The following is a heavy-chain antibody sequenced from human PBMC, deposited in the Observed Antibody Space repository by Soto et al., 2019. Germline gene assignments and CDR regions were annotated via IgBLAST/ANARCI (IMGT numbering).Heavy chain of an antibody. CDR1: GYSFTGYS. Sequence: ASVKVSCKTSGYSFTGYSVHWVRQAPGHGLEWMGWMNPKSGGTNYEEKFQGRVTMTRDTSISTAFMELSRVTSDDTAVYYCAREVLPRGNFITGRLFDYWGQGSLFTVFS. J-gene: IGHJ4*02. CDR2: MNPKSGGT. D-gene: IGHD1-20*01. V-gene: IGHV1-2*02. CDR3: AREVLPRGNFITGRLFDY.